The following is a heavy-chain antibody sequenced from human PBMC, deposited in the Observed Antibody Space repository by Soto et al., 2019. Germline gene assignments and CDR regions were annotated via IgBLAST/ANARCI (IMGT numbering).Heavy chain of an antibody. V-gene: IGHV3-21*01. CDR3: ARDAGAYSSGWRYYYYGMDV. Sequence: GGSLRLSCAASGFTFSSYSMNWVRQAPGKGLEWVSSISSSSSYIYYADSVKGRFTISRDNAKNSLYLQMNSLRAEDTAVYYCARDAGAYSSGWRYYYYGMDVWGQGTTVTVSS. CDR1: GFTFSSYS. D-gene: IGHD6-19*01. CDR2: ISSSSSYI. J-gene: IGHJ6*02.